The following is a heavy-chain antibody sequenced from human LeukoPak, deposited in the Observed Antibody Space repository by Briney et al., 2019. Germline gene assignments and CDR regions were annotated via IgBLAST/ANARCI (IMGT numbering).Heavy chain of an antibody. CDR3: IPANRGPSPLSDY. CDR1: GFTFSSNS. CDR2: IYSDNT. J-gene: IGHJ4*02. V-gene: IGHV3-53*01. D-gene: IGHD2/OR15-2a*01. Sequence: GGSLRLSCTVSGFTFSSNSMSWVRQAPGKGLEWVSFIYSDNTHYSDSVKGRFTISIDNSKNTLYLQLNSLRAEDTAVYYCIPANRGPSPLSDYWGPGTLVTVSS.